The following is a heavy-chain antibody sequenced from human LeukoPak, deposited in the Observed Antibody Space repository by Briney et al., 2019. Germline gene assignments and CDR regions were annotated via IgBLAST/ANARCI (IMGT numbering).Heavy chain of an antibody. V-gene: IGHV4-34*01. CDR1: GGSISGYY. CDR3: AREVAVAGVDY. CDR2: INHSGST. D-gene: IGHD6-19*01. Sequence: SETLSLTCAVYGGSISGYYWSWIRQPPGKGLEWIGEINHSGSTNYNPSLKSRVTISVDTSNNQFSLKLRPVTAADTAVYYCAREVAVAGVDYWGQGTLVTVSS. J-gene: IGHJ4*02.